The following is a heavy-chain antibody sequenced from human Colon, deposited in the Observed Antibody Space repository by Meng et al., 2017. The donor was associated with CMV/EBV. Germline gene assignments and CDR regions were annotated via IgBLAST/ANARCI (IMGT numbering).Heavy chain of an antibody. CDR1: GFTFSSYD. CDR3: ARGVYGMDV. J-gene: IGHJ6*02. CDR2: IGTAGDT. Sequence: GGSLRLSCAASGFTFSSYDMHWVRQATGKGLEWVSAIGTAGDTYYADSVKGRFTISRDNSKNTLYLQMNSLRAEDTAVYYCARGVYGMDVWGQGTTVTVSS. V-gene: IGHV3-13*01.